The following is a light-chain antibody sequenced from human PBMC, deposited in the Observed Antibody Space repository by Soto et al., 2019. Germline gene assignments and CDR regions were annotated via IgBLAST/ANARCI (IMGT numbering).Light chain of an antibody. Sequence: EIVLTQSPGTLSLSPGERATLSCRASQSVSSSFFAWYQQKPGQAPRLLIYGASNRATGIPDRFSGSGSGTDFTLTISRLEPEDFAVYYCQQYGSSRFTFGPGTTVDIK. CDR2: GAS. J-gene: IGKJ3*01. CDR1: QSVSSSF. CDR3: QQYGSSRFT. V-gene: IGKV3-20*01.